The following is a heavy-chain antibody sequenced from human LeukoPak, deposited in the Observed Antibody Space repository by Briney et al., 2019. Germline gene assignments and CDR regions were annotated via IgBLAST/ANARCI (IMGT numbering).Heavy chain of an antibody. CDR2: ISGSGGST. V-gene: IGHV3-23*01. Sequence: GGSLRLSCAASGFTFSSYAMGWVRQAPGKGLEWVSAISGSGGSTYYADSVKGRFTISRDNSKNTLYLQMNSLRAEDTAVYYCAKGEYSSSGAFDYWGQGTLVTVSS. CDR3: AKGEYSSSGAFDY. D-gene: IGHD6-6*01. CDR1: GFTFSSYA. J-gene: IGHJ4*02.